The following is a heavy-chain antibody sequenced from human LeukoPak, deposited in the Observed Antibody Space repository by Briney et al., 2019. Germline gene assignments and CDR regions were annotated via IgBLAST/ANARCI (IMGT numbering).Heavy chain of an antibody. Sequence: GGSLRLSCAASGFTFSSYAMSWVRQAPGKGLEWVSAISGSGGSTYYADSVKGRFTISRDNAKNSLYLQMNSLRTEDTAVYYCARDIQWGWFDPWGQGTLVTVSS. CDR1: GFTFSSYA. V-gene: IGHV3-23*01. CDR3: ARDIQWGWFDP. D-gene: IGHD5-24*01. CDR2: ISGSGGST. J-gene: IGHJ5*02.